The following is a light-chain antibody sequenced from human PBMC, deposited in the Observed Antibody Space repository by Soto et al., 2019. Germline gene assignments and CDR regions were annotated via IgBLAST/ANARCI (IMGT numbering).Light chain of an antibody. CDR3: QSYDSSLSGSI. J-gene: IGLJ2*01. Sequence: QSVLTQPPSVSGAPGQRVTISCTGSSSNIGAGYDVHWYQQLPQTAPKLLIYGNNNRPSGVPDRFSGSKSGTSASLAISGLQAEDEADYYCQSYDSSLSGSIFGGGTKVTVL. CDR1: SSNIGAGYD. CDR2: GNN. V-gene: IGLV1-40*01.